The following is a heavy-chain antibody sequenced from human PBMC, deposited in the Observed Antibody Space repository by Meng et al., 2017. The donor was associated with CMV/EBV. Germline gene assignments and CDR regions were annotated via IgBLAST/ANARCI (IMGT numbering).Heavy chain of an antibody. Sequence: SEILSLTCAVYGGSFSGYYWSWTRQPPGKGLEWIGEINHSGSTNYNPSLKSRVTISVDTSKNQFSLKLSSVTAADTAVYYCARGYCSITSCPNYFDYWGQGTLVTVSS. J-gene: IGHJ4*02. D-gene: IGHD2-2*01. CDR3: ARGYCSITSCPNYFDY. V-gene: IGHV4-34*01. CDR1: GGSFSGYY. CDR2: INHSGST.